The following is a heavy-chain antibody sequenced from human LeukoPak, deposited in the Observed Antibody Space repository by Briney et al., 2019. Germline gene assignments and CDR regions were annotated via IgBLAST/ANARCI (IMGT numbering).Heavy chain of an antibody. J-gene: IGHJ4*02. CDR1: GFTLNRYW. Sequence: GGSLRLSCAASGFTLNRYWMHWVRQVPGKEVVWVSHSHNDGNSVSYADSMKGRFTVSRDNAKNTLYLQMNRLRPEDTAVYYCVRHNYGYDYWGQGTLVTVSS. CDR3: VRHNYGYDY. CDR2: SHNDGNSV. D-gene: IGHD3-10*01. V-gene: IGHV3-74*01.